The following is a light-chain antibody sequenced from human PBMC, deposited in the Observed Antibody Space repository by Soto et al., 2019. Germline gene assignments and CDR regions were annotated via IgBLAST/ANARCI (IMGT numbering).Light chain of an antibody. V-gene: IGKV2-28*01. CDR1: QSLLHITGETF. CDR2: LGS. CDR3: MQGIQSPLT. J-gene: IGKJ4*01. Sequence: DVVMTQTLLSLSVAAGQPASSXXKSXQSLLHITGETFLFWYLQKPGQPPQXXIYLGSKRASGVPDRFSGSGSGTDFTLKISRVEAEDVGVYYCMQGIQSPLTFGGGTKVDIK.